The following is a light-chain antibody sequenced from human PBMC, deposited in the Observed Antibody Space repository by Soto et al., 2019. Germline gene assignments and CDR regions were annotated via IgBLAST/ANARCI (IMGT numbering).Light chain of an antibody. Sequence: QSVLTQPPSVSGAPGQRVTISCTGSSSNIGAGYEVHWYQQLPGTAPKLLIFINSNRPSGVPDRFSGSKSGTSASLAITGLQADDEADYYCQSYDVSLGGSLFGGGTQLTVL. CDR2: INS. CDR1: SSNIGAGYE. V-gene: IGLV1-40*01. CDR3: QSYDVSLGGSL. J-gene: IGLJ2*01.